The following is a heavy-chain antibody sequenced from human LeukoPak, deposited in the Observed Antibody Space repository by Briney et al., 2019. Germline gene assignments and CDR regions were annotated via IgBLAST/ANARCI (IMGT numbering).Heavy chain of an antibody. V-gene: IGHV3-21*01. CDR2: ISSSSNSYL. J-gene: IGHJ4*02. Sequence: GGSLRLSCAASGFTFSSFSMNWVRQAPGKGLEWVSTISSSSNSYLFYADSVKGRFTISRDNAKHSLFLQMNSLTAEDTAVYYCARVVSGSTPPYYFDTWGQGTLVTVSS. CDR3: ARVVSGSTPPYYFDT. D-gene: IGHD1-26*01. CDR1: GFTFSSFS.